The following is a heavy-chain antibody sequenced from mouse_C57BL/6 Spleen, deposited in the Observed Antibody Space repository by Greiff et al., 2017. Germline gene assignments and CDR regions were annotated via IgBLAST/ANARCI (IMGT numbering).Heavy chain of an antibody. J-gene: IGHJ1*03. CDR1: GFTFSSYA. CDR2: ISSGGDYI. Sequence: EVKVVESGEGLVKPGGSLKLSCAASGFTFSSYAMSWVRQTPEKRLEWVAYISSGGDYIYYADTVKGRFTISRDNARNTLYLQMSSLKSEDTAMYYCTRVIYYYPAGYFDVWHRDHGHRLL. V-gene: IGHV5-9-1*02. D-gene: IGHD1-1*01. CDR3: TRVIYYYPAGYFDV.